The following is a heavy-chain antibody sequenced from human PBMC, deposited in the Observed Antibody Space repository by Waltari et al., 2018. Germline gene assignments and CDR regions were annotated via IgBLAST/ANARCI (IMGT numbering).Heavy chain of an antibody. V-gene: IGHV1-24*01. CDR3: ATGRIAARPVDYYYGMDV. J-gene: IGHJ6*02. Sequence: QVQLVQSGAEVKKPGASVKVSCKVSGYTLTELSMHWMLQAPGNGLEWMGGFDPEDGETIYAQKFQGRVTMTEDTSTDTAYMELSSLRSEDTAVYYCATGRIAARPVDYYYGMDVWGQGTTVTVSS. D-gene: IGHD6-6*01. CDR2: FDPEDGET. CDR1: GYTLTELS.